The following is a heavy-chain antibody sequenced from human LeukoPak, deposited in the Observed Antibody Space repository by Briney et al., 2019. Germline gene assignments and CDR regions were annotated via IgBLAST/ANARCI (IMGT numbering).Heavy chain of an antibody. CDR2: IYYSGST. V-gene: IGHV4-59*01. J-gene: IGHJ3*02. D-gene: IGHD4-17*01. CDR3: ARIARLRRTTLTTKGVLGAFDI. CDR1: GGSISSYY. Sequence: SETLSLTCTVSGGSISSYYWSWIRQPPGKGLEWIGYIYYSGSTNYNPSLKSRVTISVDTSKNQFSLKLSSVTAADTAVYYCARIARLRRTTLTTKGVLGAFDIWGQGTMVTVSS.